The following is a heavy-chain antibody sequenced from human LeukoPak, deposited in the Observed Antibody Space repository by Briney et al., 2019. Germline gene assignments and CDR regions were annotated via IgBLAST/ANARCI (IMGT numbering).Heavy chain of an antibody. Sequence: SVKVSCKASGGTFSSYAISWVRQAPGQGLEWMGGIIPIFGTANYAQKFQGRVTITTDESTSTAYMELSSLRSEDTAVYYCARVMTMTTLAFDIWGQGTMVTVSS. D-gene: IGHD4-17*01. CDR2: IIPIFGTA. J-gene: IGHJ3*02. CDR3: ARVMTMTTLAFDI. CDR1: GGTFSSYA. V-gene: IGHV1-69*05.